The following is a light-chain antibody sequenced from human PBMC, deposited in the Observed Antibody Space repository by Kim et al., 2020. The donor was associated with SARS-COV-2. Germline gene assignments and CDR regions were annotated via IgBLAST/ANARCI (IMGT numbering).Light chain of an antibody. CDR3: QQYGSLPAS. V-gene: IGKV3-20*01. CDR1: QSVSGSY. CDR2: GAS. J-gene: IGKJ4*01. Sequence: SPGERATLSCRARQSVSGSYFAWYQQGPGQAPRLLVYGASNGATGIPDRFSGSGSGTDFTLTISRLEPEDFAVYYCQQYGSLPASFGGGTKVEI.